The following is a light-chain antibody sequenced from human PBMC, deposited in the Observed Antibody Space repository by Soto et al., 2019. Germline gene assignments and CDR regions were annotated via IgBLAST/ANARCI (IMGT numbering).Light chain of an antibody. CDR2: GAS. CDR3: QQYDGSMYT. Sequence: EIVLTQSPGTLSLSPGERATLSCRASQSVSSSYLAWYQQKPGQAPRLLIYGASSRATGIPDRFSGSGSGTDFTLTISRLETEDFAVYYCQQYDGSMYTFGQGTKLEFK. V-gene: IGKV3-20*01. CDR1: QSVSSSY. J-gene: IGKJ2*01.